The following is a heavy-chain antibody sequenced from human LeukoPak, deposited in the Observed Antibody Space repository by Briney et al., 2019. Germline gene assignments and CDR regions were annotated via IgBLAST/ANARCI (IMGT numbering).Heavy chain of an antibody. CDR2: ISGSGGST. J-gene: IGHJ4*02. CDR3: AGTPNFWSGRGPPDY. CDR1: GFTFSSYA. D-gene: IGHD3-3*01. V-gene: IGHV3-23*01. Sequence: PGGSLRLSCAASGFTFSSYAMSWVRQAPGKGLEWVPAISGSGGSTYYADSVKGRFTISRDNSKNTLYLQMDSLRAEDTAVYYCAGTPNFWSGRGPPDYWGQGTLVTVSS.